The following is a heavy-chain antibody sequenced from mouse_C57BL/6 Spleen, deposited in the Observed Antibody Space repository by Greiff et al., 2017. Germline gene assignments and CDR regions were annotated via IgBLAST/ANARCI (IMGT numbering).Heavy chain of an antibody. CDR3: AREELGYYLDY. J-gene: IGHJ2*01. V-gene: IGHV1-4*01. CDR2: INPSSGYT. CDR1: GYTFTSYT. Sequence: VQLQQSGAELARPGASVKMSCKASGYTFTSYTMHWVKQRPGQGLEWIGYINPSSGYTKYNQKFKDKATLTADKSSSTAYMQLSSLTSEDSAVYYSAREELGYYLDYWGQGTTLTVSS. D-gene: IGHD4-1*01.